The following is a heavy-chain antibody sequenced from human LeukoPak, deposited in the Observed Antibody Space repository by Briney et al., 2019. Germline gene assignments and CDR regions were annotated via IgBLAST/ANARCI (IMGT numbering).Heavy chain of an antibody. D-gene: IGHD3-22*01. CDR2: ISSSSSYI. CDR3: ARVYDSGYYPDAFDI. Sequence: GGSLRLSCAASGFTFSSYSMNWVRQAPGKGREGVSSISSSSSYIYYADSVKGRSTISRDNAKNSLYLQMNSLRAEDTAVYYCARVYDSGYYPDAFDIWGQGTMVTVSS. J-gene: IGHJ3*02. CDR1: GFTFSSYS. V-gene: IGHV3-21*01.